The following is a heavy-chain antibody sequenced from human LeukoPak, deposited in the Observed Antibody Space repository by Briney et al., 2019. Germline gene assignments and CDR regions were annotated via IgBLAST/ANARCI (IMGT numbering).Heavy chain of an antibody. V-gene: IGHV3-49*04. CDR2: IASKTYGGTA. J-gene: IGHJ4*02. Sequence: GGSLRLSCTASGFTFGDYAMTWVRQAPGKGLEWVGFIASKTYGGTAEYAASVKGRFIISRDDSKSIAYLQMNSLKTEDTAVYFCSRDQTPYYWGQGTLVTVSS. CDR1: GFTFGDYA. CDR3: SRDQTPYY.